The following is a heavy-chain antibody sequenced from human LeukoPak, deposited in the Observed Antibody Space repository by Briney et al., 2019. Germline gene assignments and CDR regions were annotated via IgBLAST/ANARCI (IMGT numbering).Heavy chain of an antibody. CDR2: IIPIFGTA. CDR1: GGTFSSYA. D-gene: IGHD4-17*01. Sequence: ASVKVSCKASGGTFSSYAISWVRQAPGQGLEWMGGIIPIFGTANYAQKFQGRVTITADKSTSTAYMELSSLRSEDTAVYYCAREATVTTPIGYWGQGTLVTVSS. J-gene: IGHJ4*02. V-gene: IGHV1-69*06. CDR3: AREATVTTPIGY.